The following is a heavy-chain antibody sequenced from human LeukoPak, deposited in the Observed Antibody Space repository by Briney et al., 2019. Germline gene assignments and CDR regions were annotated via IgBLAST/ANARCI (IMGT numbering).Heavy chain of an antibody. CDR3: ARVLRDEVRRKLMVYPDAFDI. Sequence: SQTLSLTCAISGDSVSSNSAAWNWIRQSPSRGLEWLGRTYYRSKWYNDYAVSVKSRITINPDTSKNQFSLQLNSVTPEDTAVYYCARVLRDEVRRKLMVYPDAFDIWGQGTMVTVSS. D-gene: IGHD2-8*01. CDR2: TYYRSKWYN. J-gene: IGHJ3*02. V-gene: IGHV6-1*01. CDR1: GDSVSSNSAA.